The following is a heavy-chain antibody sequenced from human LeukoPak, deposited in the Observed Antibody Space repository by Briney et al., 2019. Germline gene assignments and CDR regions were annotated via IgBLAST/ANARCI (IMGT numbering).Heavy chain of an antibody. CDR1: GFTFSSYA. Sequence: PGRSLRLSCAASGFTFSSYAMHWVRQAPGKGLEWVAVISYDGSNKYYADSVKGRFTISRDNSKNTLYLQMNSLRAEDTAVYYCARAGYCSGGSCYSIGPNDAFDIWGQGTMVIVSS. V-gene: IGHV3-30-3*01. D-gene: IGHD2-15*01. J-gene: IGHJ3*02. CDR2: ISYDGSNK. CDR3: ARAGYCSGGSCYSIGPNDAFDI.